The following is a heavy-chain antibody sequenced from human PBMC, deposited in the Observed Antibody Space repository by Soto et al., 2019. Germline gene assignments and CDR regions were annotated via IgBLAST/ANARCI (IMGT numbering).Heavy chain of an antibody. CDR3: AKGQRGSSVGLDV. J-gene: IGHJ6*02. Sequence: QMRLVESGGGVVQPGRSLRLSCVVSGFTFGDYGTHWVRQAPGKGLEWVAHLSYDGVYTAYADSVKGRFTISSDSSKITLFLQMDSLTTDETAVYYCAKGQRGSSVGLDVWGQGTNVTVSS. D-gene: IGHD3-22*01. CDR2: LSYDGVYT. CDR1: GFTFGDYG. V-gene: IGHV3-30*18.